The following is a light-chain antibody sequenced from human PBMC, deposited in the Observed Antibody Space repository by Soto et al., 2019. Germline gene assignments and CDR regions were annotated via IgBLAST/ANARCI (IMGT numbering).Light chain of an antibody. CDR2: TAS. J-gene: IGKJ2*01. V-gene: IGKV1-39*01. CDR3: QQSYNTLYT. Sequence: DIQMTQSPSSLSASVGDRVTITCRASQTISSYLNWYQQKPGKAPKLLIYTASNLQSGVPSRFSGSGSGTDFTLTISSLQPEDFATYYCQQSYNTLYTFGQGTKLEIK. CDR1: QTISSY.